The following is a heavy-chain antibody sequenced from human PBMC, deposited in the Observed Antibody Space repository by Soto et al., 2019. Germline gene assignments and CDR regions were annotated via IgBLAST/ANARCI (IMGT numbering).Heavy chain of an antibody. CDR2: IDHGGRT. CDR3: ARGGPGYYGSGSFYPR. J-gene: IGHJ4*02. Sequence: QVQLQQWGAGLLKPSETLSLTCAVYGGSFSGYYGGWIRQTPGKGLEWIGEIDHGGRTNYNPSLKSRVTISVDTSKNQLSLKLTSVTAADTAVYYCARGGPGYYGSGSFYPRWGQGTLVTVSS. CDR1: GGSFSGYY. V-gene: IGHV4-34*01. D-gene: IGHD3-10*01.